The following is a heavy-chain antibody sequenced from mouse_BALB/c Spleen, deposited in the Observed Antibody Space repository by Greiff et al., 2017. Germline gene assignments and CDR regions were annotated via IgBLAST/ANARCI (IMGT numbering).Heavy chain of an antibody. CDR2: ISSGSSTI. V-gene: IGHV5-17*02. J-gene: IGHJ1*01. CDR1: GFTFSSFG. Sequence: EVKLVESGGGLVQPGGSRKLSCAASGFTFSSFGMHWVRQAPEKGLEWVAYISSGSSTIYYADTVKGRFTISRDNPKNTLFLQMTSLRSEDTAMYYCARSPGYWYFDVWGAGTTVTVSS. CDR3: ARSPGYWYFDV.